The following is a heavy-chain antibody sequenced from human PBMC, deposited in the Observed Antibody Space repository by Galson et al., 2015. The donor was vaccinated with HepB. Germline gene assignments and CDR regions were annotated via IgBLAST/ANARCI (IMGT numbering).Heavy chain of an antibody. CDR2: ISSSGTPV. J-gene: IGHJ5*02. D-gene: IGHD6-13*01. CDR1: GFIFSFYS. CDR3: ARGYSSSSFDP. Sequence: SLRLSCAASGFIFSFYSMNWVRQAPGKGLEWVSYISSSGTPVYYAESVKGRFTISRDNDKNSLSLQMNRLRDEDTAVYYCARGYSSSSFDPWGQGTLVTVSS. V-gene: IGHV3-48*02.